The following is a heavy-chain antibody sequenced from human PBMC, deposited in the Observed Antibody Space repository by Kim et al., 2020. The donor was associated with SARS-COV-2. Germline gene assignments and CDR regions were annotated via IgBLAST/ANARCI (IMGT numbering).Heavy chain of an antibody. CDR2: IWYDGSNK. J-gene: IGHJ3*02. CDR1: GFTFSSYG. D-gene: IGHD3-10*01. V-gene: IGHV3-33*01. Sequence: GGSLRLSCAASGFTFSSYGMHWVRQAPGKGLEWVAVIWYDGSNKYYADSVKGRFTISRDNSKNTLYLQMNSLRAEDTAVYYCARDSRYLWFGDARAFDIWGQGTMVTVSS. CDR3: ARDSRYLWFGDARAFDI.